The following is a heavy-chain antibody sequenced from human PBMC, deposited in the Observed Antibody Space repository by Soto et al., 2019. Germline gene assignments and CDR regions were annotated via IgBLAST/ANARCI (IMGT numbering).Heavy chain of an antibody. CDR3: ARAKWEPLDVGHGMDV. Sequence: GGSLRLSCAASGFTFSSYGMHWVRQAPGKGLEWVAVIWYDGSNKYYADSVKGRFTISRDNSKNTLYLQMNSLRAEDTAVYYCARAKWEPLDVGHGMDVWGQGTTVTGSS. CDR2: IWYDGSNK. D-gene: IGHD1-26*01. V-gene: IGHV3-33*01. J-gene: IGHJ6*02. CDR1: GFTFSSYG.